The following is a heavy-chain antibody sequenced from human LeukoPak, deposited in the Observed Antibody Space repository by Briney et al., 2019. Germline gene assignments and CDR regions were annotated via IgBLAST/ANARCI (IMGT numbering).Heavy chain of an antibody. CDR2: MNPNSGNT. J-gene: IGHJ4*02. CDR1: GGTFSSYA. CDR3: ARQLGMGRRVGVDY. D-gene: IGHD6-6*01. V-gene: IGHV1-8*02. Sequence: ASVKVSCKASGGTFSSYAISWVRQATGQGLEWMGWMNPNSGNTGYAQKFQGRVTMTRNTSISTAYMELSSLRSEDTAAYYCARQLGMGRRVGVDYWGQGTLVTVSS.